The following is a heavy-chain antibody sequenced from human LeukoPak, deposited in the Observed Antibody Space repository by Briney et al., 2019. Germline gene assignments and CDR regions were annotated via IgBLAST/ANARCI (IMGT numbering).Heavy chain of an antibody. CDR2: IHPGDSHT. V-gene: IGHV5-51*01. Sequence: GESLQISCKGSGYSFTIYGIGWVGHMPGKGLEWMGIIHPGDSHTRYRPSFQGHVNISAHQSTSTAYLQCSSLQPSDTAMYVRASHITMVRGVTEFSFDYWGQGTLVTVSS. CDR3: ASHITMVRGVTEFSFDY. CDR1: GYSFTIYG. D-gene: IGHD3-10*01. J-gene: IGHJ4*02.